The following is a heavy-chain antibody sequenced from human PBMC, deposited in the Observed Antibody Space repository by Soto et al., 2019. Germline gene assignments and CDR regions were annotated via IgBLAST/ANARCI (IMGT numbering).Heavy chain of an antibody. CDR3: ARDLTPGLVDH. CDR2: ISAYNGNT. J-gene: IGHJ4*02. V-gene: IGHV1-18*01. CDR1: GYTFTSYG. Sequence: QVQLVQSGAEVKKPGASVKVSCKASGYTFTSYGISWVRQAPGQGLEWMGWISAYNGNTKYAQKLQGRVNVTTDTSTSTAYMELRSLTSDDTAVYYCARDLTPGLVDHWGQGTLVTVSS. D-gene: IGHD3-9*01.